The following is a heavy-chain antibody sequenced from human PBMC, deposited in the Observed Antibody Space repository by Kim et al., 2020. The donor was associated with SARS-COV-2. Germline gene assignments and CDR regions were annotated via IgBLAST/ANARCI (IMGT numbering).Heavy chain of an antibody. D-gene: IGHD4-4*01. V-gene: IGHV4-30-2*01. CDR2: IYHSGST. CDR1: GGSISSGGYS. J-gene: IGHJ2*01. CDR3: ARVATVTTSHPLDWYF. Sequence: SETLSLTWAVSGGSISSGGYSWSWIRQPPGKGLEWIGYIYHSGSTYYNPSLKSRVTISVDRSKNQFSLKLSSVTAADTAVYYCARVATVTTSHPLDWYF.